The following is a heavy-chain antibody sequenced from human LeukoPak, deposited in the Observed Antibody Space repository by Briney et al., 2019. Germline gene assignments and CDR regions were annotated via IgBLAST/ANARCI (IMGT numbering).Heavy chain of an antibody. Sequence: GGSLRLSCVASGSAFSDYEMNWVRQAPGKGLEWVSYISGRGSSIYYAASVKGRFTISRDDAKNSLYLQMDSLRAEDTGLYYCARDDPGDYWGQGTLVTVSS. CDR1: GSAFSDYE. CDR2: ISGRGSSI. CDR3: ARDDPGDY. J-gene: IGHJ4*02. V-gene: IGHV3-48*03.